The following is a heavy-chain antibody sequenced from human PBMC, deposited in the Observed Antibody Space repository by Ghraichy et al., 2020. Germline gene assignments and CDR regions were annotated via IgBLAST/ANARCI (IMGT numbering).Heavy chain of an antibody. J-gene: IGHJ4*02. CDR1: GYTFTSFG. CDR2: INTYSGNT. Sequence: ASVKVSCKASGYTFTSFGISWVRQAPGQGLEWMGWINTYSGNTNYAQKLQGRVTMTTDTSTSTAYMELRSLRSDDTAVYYCARDDYGERRFDYWGQGTLVTVSS. CDR3: ARDDYGERRFDY. V-gene: IGHV1-18*01. D-gene: IGHD4-17*01.